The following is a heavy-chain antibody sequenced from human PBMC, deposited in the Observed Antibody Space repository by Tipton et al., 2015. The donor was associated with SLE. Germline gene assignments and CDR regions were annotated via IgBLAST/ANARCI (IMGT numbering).Heavy chain of an antibody. J-gene: IGHJ4*02. Sequence: GSLRLSCAASGFTFSSYSMNWVRQAPGKGLEWVSSISSSSSYIYYADSVKGRFTISRDNAKNSLYLQMNSLRAEDTAVYYCARDLVGKGFDYWGQGTLVTVSS. CDR3: ARDLVGKGFDY. CDR1: GFTFSSYS. D-gene: IGHD1-1*01. V-gene: IGHV3-21*01. CDR2: ISSSSSYI.